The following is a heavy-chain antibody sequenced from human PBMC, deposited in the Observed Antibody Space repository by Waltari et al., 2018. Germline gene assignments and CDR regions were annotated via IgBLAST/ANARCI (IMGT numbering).Heavy chain of an antibody. CDR2: IYSGGST. D-gene: IGHD3-3*01. V-gene: IGHV3-53*02. CDR3: ARGGYDFWSGYYYYMDV. CDR1: GFTVSSNY. J-gene: IGHJ6*03. Sequence: EVQLVETGGGLIQPGGSLRLSCAASGFTVSSNYMSWVRQAPGKGLEWVSVIYSGGSTYYADSVKGRFTISRDNSKNTLYLQMNSLRAEDTAVYYCARGGYDFWSGYYYYMDVWGKGTTVTVSS.